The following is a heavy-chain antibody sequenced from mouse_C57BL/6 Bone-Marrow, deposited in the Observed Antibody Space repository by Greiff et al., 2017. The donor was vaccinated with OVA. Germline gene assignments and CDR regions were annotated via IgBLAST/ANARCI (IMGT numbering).Heavy chain of an antibody. CDR3: ARGGTNWDWYFDV. V-gene: IGHV1-53*01. CDR1: GYTFTSYW. J-gene: IGHJ1*03. D-gene: IGHD4-1*01. CDR2: INPSNGGT. Sequence: QVQLQQPGTELVKPGASVKLSCKASGYTFTSYWMHWVKQRPGQGLEWIGNINPSNGGTNYNEKFKSKATLTVDKSSSTAYMPLSSLTSEDSAVYDCARGGTNWDWYFDVWGTGTTVTVSS.